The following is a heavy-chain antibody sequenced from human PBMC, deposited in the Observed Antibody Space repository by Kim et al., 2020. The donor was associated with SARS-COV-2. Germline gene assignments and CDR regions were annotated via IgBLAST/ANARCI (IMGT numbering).Heavy chain of an antibody. CDR2: ISSSSSYK. D-gene: IGHD3-9*01. CDR3: ARDQAYYVIFSAYY. CDR1: GFTFSSYT. Sequence: GVSLRLSCAASGFTFSSYTMHWVRQAPGKGLEWVSSISSSSSYKYYADSVKGRFTISRDNAKNSLYLQMNSLRAEDTALYYCARDQAYYVIFSAYYWG. J-gene: IGHJ4*01. V-gene: IGHV3-21*01.